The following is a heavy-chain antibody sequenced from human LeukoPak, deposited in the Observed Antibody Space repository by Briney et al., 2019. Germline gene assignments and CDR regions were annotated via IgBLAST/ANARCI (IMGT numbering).Heavy chain of an antibody. Sequence: GGFLRLFCAASGFTFSSYEMNWVRQAPGKGLEWVSYISSSGSTIYYADSVKGRFTISRDNAKNSLYLQMNSLRAEDTAVYYCAREVGGGSSSPAFDYWGQGTLVTVSS. CDR1: GFTFSSYE. J-gene: IGHJ4*02. D-gene: IGHD2-15*01. V-gene: IGHV3-48*03. CDR2: ISSSGSTI. CDR3: AREVGGGSSSPAFDY.